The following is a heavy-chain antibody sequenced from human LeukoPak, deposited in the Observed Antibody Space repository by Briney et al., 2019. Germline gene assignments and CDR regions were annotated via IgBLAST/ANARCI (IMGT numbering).Heavy chain of an antibody. CDR1: GGSFSGYY. V-gene: IGHV4-34*01. D-gene: IGHD3-3*01. J-gene: IGHJ5*02. CDR3: ARGIRFLAFDP. CDR2: INHSGCT. Sequence: PSETLSLTCAVYGGSFSGYYWSWIRQPPGKGLEWIGEINHSGCTNYNPSLKSRVTISVDTSKNQFSLKLSSVTAADTAVYYCARGIRFLAFDPWGQGTLVTVSS.